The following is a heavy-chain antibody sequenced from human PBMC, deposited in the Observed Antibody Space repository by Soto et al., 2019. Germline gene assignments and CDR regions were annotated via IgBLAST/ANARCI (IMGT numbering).Heavy chain of an antibody. CDR2: IVVGSGNT. Sequence: SVKVSCKASGFTFTSSAVQWVRQARGQRLEWIGWIVVGSGNTNYAQKFQERVTITRDMSTSTAYMELSSLRSEDTAVYYCAAARYDFWSGYPHYFDYWGQGPLVTVYS. CDR3: AAARYDFWSGYPHYFDY. CDR1: GFTFTSSA. D-gene: IGHD3-3*01. V-gene: IGHV1-58*01. J-gene: IGHJ4*02.